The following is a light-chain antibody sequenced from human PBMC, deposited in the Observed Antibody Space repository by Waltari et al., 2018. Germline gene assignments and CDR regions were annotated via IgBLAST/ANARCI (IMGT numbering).Light chain of an antibody. V-gene: IGLV2-14*03. CDR1: SSDVGGYKS. CDR2: DVT. CDR3: SAYTRSGTYV. Sequence: QSALTQAASVSGSPGQSITISCTGTSSDVGGYKSVSWSQQHPGKAPKVLIYDVTNRPSGFSNRFSGSKSGNTASLTISGLQAEDEADYYCSAYTRSGTYVFGTGTKVTVL. J-gene: IGLJ1*01.